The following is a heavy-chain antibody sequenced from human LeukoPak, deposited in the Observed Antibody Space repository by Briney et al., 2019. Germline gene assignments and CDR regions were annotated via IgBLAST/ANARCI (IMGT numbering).Heavy chain of an antibody. D-gene: IGHD5-18*01. V-gene: IGHV3-74*01. CDR2: INSDGSST. Sequence: GGSLRLSCVASGFTFSSYWMHWVRQAPGKGLVWVSRINSDGSSTDYADSVKGRFTVSRDNANNTLYLQMSSLRAEDTAVYHCVRDQGYTYAVGYWGQGTLVTVSS. CDR1: GFTFSSYW. CDR3: VRDQGYTYAVGY. J-gene: IGHJ4*02.